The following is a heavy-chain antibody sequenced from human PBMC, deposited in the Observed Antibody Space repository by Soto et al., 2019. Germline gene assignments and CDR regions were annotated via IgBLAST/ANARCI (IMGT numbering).Heavy chain of an antibody. D-gene: IGHD3-22*01. CDR2: IYYSGST. CDR3: ARQNYYDTSGYYYAFDS. J-gene: IGHJ4*02. CDR1: GGSVSSGSYY. V-gene: IGHV4-61*01. Sequence: SETLSLTCTVSGGSVSSGSYYWSWIRKPPGKGLEWIGYIYYSGSTNYNPSLKSRVTISVDTPKNQFSLKLSSVTAADTAVYYCARQNYYDTSGYYYAFDSWGQGALVTVSS.